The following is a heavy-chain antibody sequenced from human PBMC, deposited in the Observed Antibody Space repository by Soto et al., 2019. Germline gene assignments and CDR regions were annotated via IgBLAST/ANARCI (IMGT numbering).Heavy chain of an antibody. Sequence: EVQLVESGGGLVQPGRSLRLSCAASGFTFDDYAMHWVRQAPGKGLEWVSGISWNSGSIGYADSVKGRFTISRDNAKNSLYLQMNSLRVEDTALYYCAKTWIGYCSSTSCRTDAFDIWGQGTMVTVSS. J-gene: IGHJ3*02. CDR1: GFTFDDYA. D-gene: IGHD2-2*01. CDR3: AKTWIGYCSSTSCRTDAFDI. CDR2: ISWNSGSI. V-gene: IGHV3-9*01.